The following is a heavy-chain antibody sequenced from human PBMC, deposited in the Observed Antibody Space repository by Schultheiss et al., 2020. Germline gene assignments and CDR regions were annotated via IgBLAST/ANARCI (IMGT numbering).Heavy chain of an antibody. CDR2: ISYDGSNK. J-gene: IGHJ6*02. V-gene: IGHV3-30*03. D-gene: IGHD2-15*01. CDR3: ARGQGGVDGMDV. Sequence: GGSLRLSCAASGFTFSSYGMHWVRQAPGKGLEWVAVISYDGSNKYYADSVKGRFTISRDNSKNTLYLQMNSLRAEDTAVYYCARGQGGVDGMDVWGQGTTVTVSS. CDR1: GFTFSSYG.